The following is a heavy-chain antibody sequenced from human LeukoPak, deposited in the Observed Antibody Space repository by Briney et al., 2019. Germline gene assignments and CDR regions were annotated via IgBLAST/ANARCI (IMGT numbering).Heavy chain of an antibody. CDR3: ARVWGYRNGFDY. D-gene: IGHD5-12*01. V-gene: IGHV3-48*02. CDR1: GFNFSSYS. J-gene: IGHJ4*02. Sequence: PGGSLRLSCAASGFNFSSYSMNWVRQAPGKGLEWVSYISSSSGTIYYADSVKGRFTISRDNAKNSLYLQMNSLRDEDTAVYYCARVWGYRNGFDYWGQGTLVSVSS. CDR2: ISSSSGTI.